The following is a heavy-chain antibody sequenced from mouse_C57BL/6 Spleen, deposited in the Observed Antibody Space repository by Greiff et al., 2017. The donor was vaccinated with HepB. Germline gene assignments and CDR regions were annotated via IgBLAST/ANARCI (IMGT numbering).Heavy chain of an antibody. CDR2: IHPNSGST. J-gene: IGHJ3*01. D-gene: IGHD1-1*01. CDR3: ARGDYYYGSYWFAY. V-gene: IGHV1-64*01. CDR1: GYTFTSYW. Sequence: QVQLQQPGAELVKPGASVKLSCKASGYTFTSYWMHWVKQRPGQGLEWIGMIHPNSGSTNYNEKFKSKATLTVDKSSSTAYMQLSSLTSEDSAVYYCARGDYYYGSYWFAYWGQGTLVTVSA.